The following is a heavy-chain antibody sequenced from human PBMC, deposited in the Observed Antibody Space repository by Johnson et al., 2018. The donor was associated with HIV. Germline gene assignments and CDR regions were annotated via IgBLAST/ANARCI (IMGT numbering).Heavy chain of an antibody. CDR3: AREATYSSSWYHDVFDI. V-gene: IGHV3-15*01. Sequence: VQLVESGGGLVKPGGSLRLSCAASGLTFNNAWMSWVRQAPGKGLEWVGRIKSETDGGTTDYAAPVKGRLTIPRDDSKNTLDLQMNSLRAEDTAVYYCAREATYSSSWYHDVFDIWGQGTMVTVSS. J-gene: IGHJ3*02. CDR2: IKSETDGGTT. D-gene: IGHD6-13*01. CDR1: GLTFNNAW.